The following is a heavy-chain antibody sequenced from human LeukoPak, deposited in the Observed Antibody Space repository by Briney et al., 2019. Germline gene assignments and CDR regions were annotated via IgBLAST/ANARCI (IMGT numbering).Heavy chain of an antibody. V-gene: IGHV3-33*03. CDR3: ARGGGLDV. D-gene: IGHD3-16*01. CDR1: GFTFSSYG. CDR2: IWYDGSNQ. Sequence: PGGSLRLSCAASGFTFSSYGMHWVRQAPGKGLEWVAIIWYDGSNQFYADSVKGRFTISRDNAKNSLYLQMSNLRAEDTAVYFCARGGGLDVWGQGATVTVSS. J-gene: IGHJ6*02.